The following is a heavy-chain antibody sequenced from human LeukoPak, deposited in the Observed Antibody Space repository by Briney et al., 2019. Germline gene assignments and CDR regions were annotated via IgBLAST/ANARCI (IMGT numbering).Heavy chain of an antibody. CDR2: IGAYSGTT. CDR3: ATVRSNSFDY. V-gene: IGHV1-18*01. CDR1: GYTFTIYG. J-gene: IGHJ4*02. Sequence: GASVKVSCKASGYTFTIYGIRWVRHAPGQGLGWMGWIGAYSGTTNYAQKLQGRVTMTTDTSTRTAYMELRRLRSDDTAVYYCATVRSNSFDYWGQGTLVTVSS. D-gene: IGHD4-11*01.